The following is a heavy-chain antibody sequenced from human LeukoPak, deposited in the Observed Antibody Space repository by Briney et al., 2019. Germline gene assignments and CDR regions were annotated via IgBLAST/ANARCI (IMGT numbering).Heavy chain of an antibody. CDR2: IYYSGST. Sequence: SETLSLTCTVSGGSISSYYWSWIRQPPGKGLGWIGYIYYSGSTNYNPSLKSRVTISVDTSKNQFSLKLSSVTAADTAVYYCARTVFGELLSYNWFDPWGQGTLVTVSS. J-gene: IGHJ5*02. CDR3: ARTVFGELLSYNWFDP. CDR1: GGSISSYY. D-gene: IGHD3-10*01. V-gene: IGHV4-59*01.